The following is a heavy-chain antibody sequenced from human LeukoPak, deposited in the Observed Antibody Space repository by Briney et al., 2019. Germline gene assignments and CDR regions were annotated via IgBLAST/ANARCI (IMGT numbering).Heavy chain of an antibody. D-gene: IGHD3-22*01. J-gene: IGHJ3*02. CDR3: ARDAPRYYDSSGYYGDGAFDI. V-gene: IGHV4-61*01. Sequence: SETLSLTCTVSGGSISSSSHYWSWIRQPPGKGLEWIGYIYYSGSTNYNPSLKSRVTISVDTSKNQFSLKLSSVTAADTAVYYCARDAPRYYDSSGYYGDGAFDIWGQGTMVTVSS. CDR2: IYYSGST. CDR1: GGSISSSSHY.